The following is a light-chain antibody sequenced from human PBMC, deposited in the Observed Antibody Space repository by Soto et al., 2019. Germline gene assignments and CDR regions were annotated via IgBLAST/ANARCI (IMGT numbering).Light chain of an antibody. CDR1: QSVSSGY. V-gene: IGKV3-20*01. CDR2: ETS. Sequence: EIVLTHSPGTLSLSPGERATLSCRASQSVSSGYLAWYQQKPGQPPRVLIYETSSRATGIPDRFSGSGSGTDFTLSISRLEPEDFAVYYCQQYGSSPRTFGQGTKVDIK. J-gene: IGKJ1*01. CDR3: QQYGSSPRT.